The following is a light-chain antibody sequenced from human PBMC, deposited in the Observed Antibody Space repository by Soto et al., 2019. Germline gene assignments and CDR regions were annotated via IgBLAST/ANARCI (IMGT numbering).Light chain of an antibody. CDR1: SSDVGTYNY. V-gene: IGLV2-14*01. J-gene: IGLJ3*02. CDR3: SSYTTSSTVV. Sequence: QSALTQPASVSGSPGQSITISCTGTSSDVGTYNYVSWYQQHPGKAPKLMIYEVSNRPSGVSYRFSGSKSGNTASLTISGLQVEDEADYYCSSYTTSSTVVFGGGTKLTVL. CDR2: EVS.